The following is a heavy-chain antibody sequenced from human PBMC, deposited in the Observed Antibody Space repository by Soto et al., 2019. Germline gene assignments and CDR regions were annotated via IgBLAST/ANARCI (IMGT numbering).Heavy chain of an antibody. CDR2: IYHSGNT. Sequence: QVQLQESGPGLVKPSGTLSLTCAVSGGSISSSYWWWWVRQPPGKGLEWIGEIYHSGNTNYYPSLKSRVTLAVDKSKHQFSRKLSSVTAADTAVYYCATDGWARLDWGQGTLVPVSS. CDR1: GGSISSSYW. J-gene: IGHJ4*02. CDR3: ATDGWARLD. V-gene: IGHV4-4*02. D-gene: IGHD6-19*01.